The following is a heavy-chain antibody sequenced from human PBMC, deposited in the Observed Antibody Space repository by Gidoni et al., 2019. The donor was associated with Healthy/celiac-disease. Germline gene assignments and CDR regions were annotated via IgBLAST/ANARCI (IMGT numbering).Heavy chain of an antibody. D-gene: IGHD1-1*01. CDR1: GYTFTSYY. Sequence: QVQLVQSGAEVKKPGASVKVSCKASGYTFTSYYMHWVRQAPGQGREWMGIINPSGGSTSYEQKVKGRVTMTRDTSTSTVYMELSSLRSEYTAVYYCARERGYNWNEKYGMDVWGQGTTVTVSS. CDR2: INPSGGST. J-gene: IGHJ6*02. CDR3: ARERGYNWNEKYGMDV. V-gene: IGHV1-46*01.